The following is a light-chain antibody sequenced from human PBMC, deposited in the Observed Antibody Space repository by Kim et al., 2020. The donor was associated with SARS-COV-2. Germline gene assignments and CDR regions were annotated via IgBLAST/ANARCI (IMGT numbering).Light chain of an antibody. CDR1: SSDVGGYSY. CDR3: SSYAGSNNVV. J-gene: IGLJ2*01. V-gene: IGLV2-8*01. Sequence: GQSCTISWTGTSSDVGGYSYVSWYQQNPGKAPKLMIYEVSKRPSGVPDRFSGSKSGNTASLTVSGLQAEDEADYYCSSYAGSNNVVFGGGTQLTVL. CDR2: EVS.